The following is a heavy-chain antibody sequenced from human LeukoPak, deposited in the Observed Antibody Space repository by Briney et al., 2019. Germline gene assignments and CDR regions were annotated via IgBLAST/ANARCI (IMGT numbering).Heavy chain of an antibody. V-gene: IGHV3-74*01. Sequence: GGSLRLSCAASGFTFSSCWMHWVRQVPGKGLVWVSRINIDGSSTNYADSVKGRFTISRDNAKNTLYLQMNSLRAEDTAAYYCACSLGYRFDYWGQGTLVTVSS. CDR1: GFTFSSCW. J-gene: IGHJ4*02. CDR3: ACSLGYRFDY. CDR2: INIDGSST. D-gene: IGHD5-18*01.